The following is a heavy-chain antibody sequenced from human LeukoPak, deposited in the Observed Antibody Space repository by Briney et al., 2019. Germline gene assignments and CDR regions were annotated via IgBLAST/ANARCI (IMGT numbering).Heavy chain of an antibody. V-gene: IGHV5-51*01. J-gene: IGHJ4*02. CDR1: GYTFNKNY. CDR2: IYPGDSDT. CDR3: VRGNQKYGDYVRD. Sequence: GESLKISCKASGYTFNKNYIAWVRQVSGKGLEWMGIIYPGDSDTRYSPSFQGHVTISADESISTAFLQWSSVEATDSAMYYCVRGNQKYGDYVRDWDQGTLVTISS. D-gene: IGHD4-17*01.